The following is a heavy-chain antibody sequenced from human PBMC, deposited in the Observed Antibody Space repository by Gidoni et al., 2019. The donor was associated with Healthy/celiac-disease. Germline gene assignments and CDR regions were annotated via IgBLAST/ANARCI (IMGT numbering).Heavy chain of an antibody. D-gene: IGHD6-19*01. V-gene: IGHV4-34*01. Sequence: QVQLQQWGAGLLKPSETLSLTCAVYGGSFSGYYWSWIRQPPGKGLEWIGEINHSGSTNYNPSLKSRVTISVDTSKNQFSLKLSSVTAADTAVYYCARRRIAVGAFDYWGQGTLVTVSS. CDR3: ARRRIAVGAFDY. CDR1: GGSFSGYY. J-gene: IGHJ4*02. CDR2: INHSGST.